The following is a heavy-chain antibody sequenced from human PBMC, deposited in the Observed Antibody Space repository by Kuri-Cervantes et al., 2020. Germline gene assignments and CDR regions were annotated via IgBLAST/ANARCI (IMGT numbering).Heavy chain of an antibody. CDR3: ARGPTATTDY. V-gene: IGHV4-61*01. CDR1: GGSVSSDNYY. J-gene: IGHJ4*02. Sequence: GALRLSCTVSGGSVSSDNYYWSWIRQSPGKGLEWIGYIFYSGSTYYNPSLKSRVTMSVDTSKNQFSLKLSSVSAADTAVYYCARGPTATTDYWGQGTLVTVSS. CDR2: IFYSGST. D-gene: IGHD4-17*01.